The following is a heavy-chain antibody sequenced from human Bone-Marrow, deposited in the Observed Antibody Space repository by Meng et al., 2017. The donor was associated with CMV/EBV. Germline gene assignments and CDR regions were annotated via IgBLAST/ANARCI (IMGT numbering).Heavy chain of an antibody. V-gene: IGHV2-5*02. J-gene: IGHJ4*02. CDR2: IYSDDDK. D-gene: IGHD5-18*01. CDR1: GFLFSTCGVS. CDR3: AHSGPWRYSYV. Sequence: QLHLEESGSPMVQPTQTLTPTCTLSGFLFSTCGVSVGWIPQPPGKALGGLALIYSDDDKRYSTSLKSRLTITKDTSKNQVVLTMNNMDPVDTATYYCAHSGPWRYSYVWGQGTLVTVSS.